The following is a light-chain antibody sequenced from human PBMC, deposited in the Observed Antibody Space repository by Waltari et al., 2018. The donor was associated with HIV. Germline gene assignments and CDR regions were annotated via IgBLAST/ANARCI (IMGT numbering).Light chain of an antibody. CDR1: QSVSSSY. Sequence: EIVLTQSPGTLSLSPGERATLSCMASQSVSSSYLAWYQQKPGQAPRLLIYGASSRATGIPDRFSGRGSGTDFYLTISRLEREDFAVYYCQQYSSYPHTFGQGTKVEIK. CDR2: GAS. CDR3: QQYSSYPHT. J-gene: IGKJ1*01. V-gene: IGKV3-20*01.